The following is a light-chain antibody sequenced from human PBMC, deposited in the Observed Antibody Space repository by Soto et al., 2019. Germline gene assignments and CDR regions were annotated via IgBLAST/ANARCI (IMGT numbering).Light chain of an antibody. CDR2: DDN. V-gene: IGLV1-51*01. CDR1: SSNIGGNS. Sequence: QSVLAQPPSVSAAPGQKVTISCSGSSSNIGGNSVSWYQQLPGTAPKLLIYDDNMRPSGIPDRFSGSKSGTSATLGITGFQTGDEAEYYCGSWDSSLSAYVFGTGTKVTVL. CDR3: GSWDSSLSAYV. J-gene: IGLJ1*01.